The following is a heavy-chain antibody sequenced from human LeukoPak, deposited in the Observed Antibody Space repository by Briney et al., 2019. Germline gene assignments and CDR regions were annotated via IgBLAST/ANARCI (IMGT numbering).Heavy chain of an antibody. J-gene: IGHJ3*02. CDR2: INHSGST. V-gene: IGHV4-34*01. Sequence: PSETLSLTCAVYGGSFSGYYWSWIRQPPGKGLEWIGEINHSGSTNYNPSLKSRVTISVDTSKNQFSLKLSSVTAADTAVYYCARVSWDMTGSHDAFDIWGQGTMVTVSS. CDR3: ARVSWDMTGSHDAFDI. CDR1: GGSFSGYY. D-gene: IGHD3-9*01.